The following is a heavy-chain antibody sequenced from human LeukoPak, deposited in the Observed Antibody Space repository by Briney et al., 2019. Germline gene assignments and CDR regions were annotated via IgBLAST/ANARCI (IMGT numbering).Heavy chain of an antibody. CDR1: GGSISSGDYY. CDR3: ARSSSSSPGWFDP. J-gene: IGHJ5*02. Sequence: SQTLSLTCTVSGGSISSGDYYWSWIRQPPGKGLEWIGYIYYSGSTYYNPSLKSRVTISVDTSKNQFSLKLSSVTAADTAVYYCARSSSSSPGWFDPWGQETLVTVSS. D-gene: IGHD6-6*01. V-gene: IGHV4-30-4*01. CDR2: IYYSGST.